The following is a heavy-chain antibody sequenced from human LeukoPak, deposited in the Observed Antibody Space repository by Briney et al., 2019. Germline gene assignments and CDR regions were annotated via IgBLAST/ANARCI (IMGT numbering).Heavy chain of an antibody. D-gene: IGHD3-9*01. CDR3: ARDRYFSV. Sequence: GGSLRLSCAASGFTFSHYWMSWVRQAPGKGLEWVANIKQDGSEKHYVASVTGRFTISRDNARNSLYLQMNSLRVEDTAVYYCARDRYFSVWGKGTTVTLSS. CDR2: IKQDGSEK. V-gene: IGHV3-7*01. CDR1: GFTFSHYW. J-gene: IGHJ6*03.